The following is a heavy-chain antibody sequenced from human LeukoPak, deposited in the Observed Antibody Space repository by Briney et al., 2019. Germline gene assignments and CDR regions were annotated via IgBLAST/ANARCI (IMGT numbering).Heavy chain of an antibody. D-gene: IGHD3-22*01. Sequence: SETLSLTCTVSNYSISTDYYWGWIRQPAGKGLEWIGHIYTSGNTNYNPSLKSRVSMSVDTSKNQFSLKLSSVTAADTAVYYCARDKYFYDSSASIRFDYWGPGTLVTASS. CDR2: IYTSGNT. CDR1: NYSISTDYY. V-gene: IGHV4-4*07. J-gene: IGHJ4*02. CDR3: ARDKYFYDSSASIRFDY.